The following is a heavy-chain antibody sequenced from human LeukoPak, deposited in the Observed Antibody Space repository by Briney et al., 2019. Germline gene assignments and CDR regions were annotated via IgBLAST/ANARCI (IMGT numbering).Heavy chain of an antibody. CDR2: INPSGGST. Sequence: ASVKVSCKASGYTFTSYYMHWVRQAPGQGLEWMGLINPSGGSTSYAQKFQGRVTMTRDTSTSTVYMELSSLRSEDTAVYYCAREVMYSSGWYGGMDVWGQGTTVTVSS. V-gene: IGHV1-46*01. CDR1: GYTFTSYY. D-gene: IGHD6-19*01. J-gene: IGHJ6*02. CDR3: AREVMYSSGWYGGMDV.